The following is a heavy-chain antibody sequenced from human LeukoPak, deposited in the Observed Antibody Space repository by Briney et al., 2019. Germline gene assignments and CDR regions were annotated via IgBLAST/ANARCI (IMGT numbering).Heavy chain of an antibody. CDR3: AKTEYLRNLDGYYYYYNDV. CDR1: GGSISSYY. D-gene: IGHD1-1*01. Sequence: SETLSLTCTVYGGSISSYYWGWISQPPGKGLEWIGCIYYSGSTYYNPSLKSRVTVSVDTSKNQFSLKLSSVTAADTAVYYCAKTEYLRNLDGYYYYYNDVWGKGTTVTASS. V-gene: IGHV4-39*07. CDR2: IYYSGST. J-gene: IGHJ6*03.